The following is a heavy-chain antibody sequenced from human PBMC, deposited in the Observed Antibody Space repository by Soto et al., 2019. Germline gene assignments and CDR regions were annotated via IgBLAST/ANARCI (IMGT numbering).Heavy chain of an antibody. CDR1: GGSISSSSYY. CDR3: AGHPLTYSYGSLYNWFDP. CDR2: IYYSGST. V-gene: IGHV4-39*01. J-gene: IGHJ5*02. D-gene: IGHD5-18*01. Sequence: PSETLSLTCTVSGGSISSSSYYWGWIRQPPGKGLEWIGSIYYSGSTYYNPSLKSRVTISVDTSKNQFSLKLSSVAAADTAVYYCAGHPLTYSYGSLYNWFDPWGQGTLVTVSS.